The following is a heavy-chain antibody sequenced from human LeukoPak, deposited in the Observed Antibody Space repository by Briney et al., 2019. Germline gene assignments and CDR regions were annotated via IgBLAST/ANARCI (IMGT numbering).Heavy chain of an antibody. V-gene: IGHV3-23*01. CDR3: ANFVWEPRAFDL. CDR2: ISGNGVTT. CDR1: GFTFSDYA. D-gene: IGHD1-26*01. Sequence: PGGSLRLSCAASGFTFSDYAMGWVRQTPGKGLQWVSSISGNGVTTYYADSVKGRFTISRDNPKNTLYLQINNLRAEDSAIYYCANFVWEPRAFDLWGQGTMVTVSS. J-gene: IGHJ3*01.